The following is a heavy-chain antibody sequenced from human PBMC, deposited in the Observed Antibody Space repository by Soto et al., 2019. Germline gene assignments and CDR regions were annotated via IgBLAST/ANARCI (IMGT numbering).Heavy chain of an antibody. J-gene: IGHJ4*02. Sequence: GGSLRLSCTASGFTFGDYAMSWFRQAPGEGLEWVGFIRSKAYGGTTEYAASVKGRFTISRDDSKSIAYLQMNSLKTEDTAVYYCTRGSTGTSYYFDYWGQGTLVTVSS. CDR3: TRGSTGTSYYFDY. CDR2: IRSKAYGGTT. D-gene: IGHD1-1*01. V-gene: IGHV3-49*03. CDR1: GFTFGDYA.